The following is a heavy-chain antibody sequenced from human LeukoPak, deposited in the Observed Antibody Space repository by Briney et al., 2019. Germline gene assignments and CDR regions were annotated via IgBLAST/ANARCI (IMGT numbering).Heavy chain of an antibody. CDR2: IYSDDER. V-gene: IGHV2-5*02. CDR3: PHRSLSAPEFSWFDP. Sequence: SGPTLVKPTQTLTLTCTFSGFSLTDRKVGVGWIRQPPGKALEWLALIYSDDERRYSPSLTSRLTITKDTSKNQVVLTMTNMDPVDTATYYCPHRSLSAPEFSWFDPWGQGTLVTVSS. D-gene: IGHD2/OR15-2a*01. CDR1: GFSLTDRKVG. J-gene: IGHJ5*02.